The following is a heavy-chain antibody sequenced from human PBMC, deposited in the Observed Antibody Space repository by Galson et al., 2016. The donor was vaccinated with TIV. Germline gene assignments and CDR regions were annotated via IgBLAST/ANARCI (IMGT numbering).Heavy chain of an antibody. Sequence: SLRLSCAASGFSVSYKHMIWVRQTPGKGLEWVSLIYSNDNTYYADSVKGRFTISRDNSKNTLYLQMNSLTAEDTAIYYCAREGRGAAYPNNFDYGGQGTLVTVSS. J-gene: IGHJ4*02. CDR1: GFSVSYKH. D-gene: IGHD1-26*01. V-gene: IGHV3-53*01. CDR2: IYSNDNT. CDR3: AREGRGAAYPNNFDY.